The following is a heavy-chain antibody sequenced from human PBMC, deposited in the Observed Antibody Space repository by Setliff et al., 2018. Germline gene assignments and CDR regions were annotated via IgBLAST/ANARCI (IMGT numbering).Heavy chain of an antibody. V-gene: IGHV3-15*01. J-gene: IGHJ6*02. CDR2: IKRESDGGTT. D-gene: IGHD6-6*01. Sequence: AGGSLRLSCAASEFTCSNAWMSRVRQAPGKGLEWVGRIKRESDGGTTDYAAPVKGRFTISRDDSQNTLYLQISSLKTEDTAVYYCSTAEGDSSSFYHNMDVWSQGSTVTVSS. CDR3: STAEGDSSSFYHNMDV. CDR1: EFTCSNAW.